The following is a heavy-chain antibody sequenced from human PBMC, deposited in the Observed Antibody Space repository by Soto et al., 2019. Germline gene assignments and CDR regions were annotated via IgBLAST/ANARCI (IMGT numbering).Heavy chain of an antibody. CDR2: INHSGST. Sequence: QVQLQQWGAGLLKPSETLSLTCAVYGGSFSGYYWSWIRQPPGKGLEWIGEINHSGSTNYNPSLKSRVTISVDTSTNQFSLKLSAVTAADTAVYYCARRGSGYCSGGSCPIDYWGQGTLVTVSS. CDR1: GGSFSGYY. V-gene: IGHV4-34*01. D-gene: IGHD2-15*01. CDR3: ARRGSGYCSGGSCPIDY. J-gene: IGHJ4*02.